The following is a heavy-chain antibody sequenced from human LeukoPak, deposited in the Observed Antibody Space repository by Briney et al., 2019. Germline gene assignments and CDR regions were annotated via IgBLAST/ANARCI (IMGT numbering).Heavy chain of an antibody. V-gene: IGHV1-69*13. CDR2: IIPIFGTA. CDR3: ARGYDFWSGYYGYFDY. D-gene: IGHD3-3*01. J-gene: IGHJ4*02. CDR1: GGTFSSYA. Sequence: SVKVSCKASGGTFSSYAISWVRQAPGRGLEWMGGIIPIFGTANYAQKFQGRVTITADESTSTAYMELSSLRSEDTAVYYCARGYDFWSGYYGYFDYWGQGTLVTVSS.